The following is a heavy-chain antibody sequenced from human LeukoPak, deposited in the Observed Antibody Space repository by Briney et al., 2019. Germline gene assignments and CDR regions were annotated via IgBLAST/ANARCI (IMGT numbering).Heavy chain of an antibody. D-gene: IGHD3-3*01. J-gene: IGHJ5*02. Sequence: PSETLSLTCAVYGGSFSGYYWSWIRQPPGKGLEWIGEINHSGSTNYNPSLKSRVTTSVDTSKNQFSLKLSSVTAADTAVYYCARSDYDFWSGYYPGHWFDPWGQGTLVTVSS. V-gene: IGHV4-34*01. CDR1: GGSFSGYY. CDR3: ARSDYDFWSGYYPGHWFDP. CDR2: INHSGST.